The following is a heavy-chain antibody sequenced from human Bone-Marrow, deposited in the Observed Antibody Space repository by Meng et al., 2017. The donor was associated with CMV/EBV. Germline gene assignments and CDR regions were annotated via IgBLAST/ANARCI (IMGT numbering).Heavy chain of an antibody. CDR3: ASQSRGKDSSYSYYGMDV. CDR2: IIPILGIA. J-gene: IGHJ6*02. V-gene: IGHV1-69*10. CDR1: GGTFSSYA. Sequence: SVKVSCKASGGTFSSYAISWVRQAPGQGLEWMGGIIPILGIANYAQKFQGRVTITADKSTSTDYRELSSLRSGDTAVYYCASQSRGKDSSYSYYGMDVWGQGTTVTGSS. D-gene: IGHD2-15*01.